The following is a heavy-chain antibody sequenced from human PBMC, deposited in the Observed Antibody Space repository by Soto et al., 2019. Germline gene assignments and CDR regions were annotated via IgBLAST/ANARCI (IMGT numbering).Heavy chain of an antibody. CDR1: GFTFSDYY. CDR3: ARDGYYYDSSGYAFDY. D-gene: IGHD3-22*01. Sequence: GGSLRLSCAASGFTFSDYYMSLIRQAPGKGLEWVSYISSSGSTIYYADSVKGRFTISRDNAKNSLYLQMNSLRAEDTAVYYCARDGYYYDSSGYAFDYWGQGTLVTVSA. V-gene: IGHV3-11*01. J-gene: IGHJ4*02. CDR2: ISSSGSTI.